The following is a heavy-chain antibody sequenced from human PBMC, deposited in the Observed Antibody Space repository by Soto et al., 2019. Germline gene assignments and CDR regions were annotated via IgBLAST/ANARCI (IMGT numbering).Heavy chain of an antibody. J-gene: IGHJ6*02. D-gene: IGHD4-4*01. Sequence: SETLSLTCTVSGGSISNGYHWAWIRQPPGKGLEWIGYIYYSGCTNYNPSLKSRVTISVDTSKNQFSLKLSSVTAADTAVYYCARRSPGTVSYYYYGMDVWGQGTTVTVSS. V-gene: IGHV4-59*01. CDR1: GGSISNGYH. CDR2: IYYSGCT. CDR3: ARRSPGTVSYYYYGMDV.